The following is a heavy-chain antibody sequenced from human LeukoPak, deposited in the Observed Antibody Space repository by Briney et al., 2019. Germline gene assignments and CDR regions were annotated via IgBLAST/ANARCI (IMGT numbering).Heavy chain of an antibody. CDR3: ARGPMVRGVINYYYYMDV. D-gene: IGHD3-10*01. Sequence: ASVKVSCKASGYTFINYGISWVRQAPGQGLEWMGWISGYNGNTKYAQKLQGRVTITADESTSTAYMELSSLRSEDTAVYYCARGPMVRGVINYYYYMDVWGKGTTVTISS. V-gene: IGHV1-18*01. J-gene: IGHJ6*03. CDR2: ISGYNGNT. CDR1: GYTFINYG.